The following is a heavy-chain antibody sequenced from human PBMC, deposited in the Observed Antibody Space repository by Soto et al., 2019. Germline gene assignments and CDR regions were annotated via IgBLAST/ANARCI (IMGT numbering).Heavy chain of an antibody. CDR1: GFTFSSYG. J-gene: IGHJ6*02. CDR3: AKDLSYYDFWSGYYTYYYYYGMDV. Sequence: QVQLVESGGGVVQPGRSLRLSCAASGFTFSSYGMHWVRQAPGKGLEWVAVISYDGSNKYYADSVKGRFTISRDNSKNTMYLQMNSLRAEDTAVYYCAKDLSYYDFWSGYYTYYYYYGMDVWGQGTTVTVSS. D-gene: IGHD3-3*01. V-gene: IGHV3-30*18. CDR2: ISYDGSNK.